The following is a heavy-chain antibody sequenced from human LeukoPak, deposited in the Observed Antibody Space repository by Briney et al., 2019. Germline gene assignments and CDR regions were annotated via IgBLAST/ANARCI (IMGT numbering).Heavy chain of an antibody. J-gene: IGHJ3*02. CDR1: GGSISSSSYY. CDR2: IYYSGST. D-gene: IGHD2-2*01. CDR3: ARGPLCSSTSCYAFDI. V-gene: IGHV4-39*07. Sequence: PSETLSLTCTVSGGSISSSSYYWGWIRQPPGKGLEWIGSIYYSGSTYYNPSLKSRVTISVDTSKNQFSLKLSSVTAADTAVYYCARGPLCSSTSCYAFDIWGQGTMVTVSS.